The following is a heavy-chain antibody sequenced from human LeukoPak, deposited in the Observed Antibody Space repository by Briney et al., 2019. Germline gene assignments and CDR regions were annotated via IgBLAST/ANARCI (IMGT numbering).Heavy chain of an antibody. Sequence: ASVKVSCKASGGTFSSYAISWVRQAPGQGLEWMGRIIPIFGTANYAQKFQGRVTITTDESTSTAYMELSSLRSEDTAVYYCARDRDFWSGYHSDNWFDPWGQGTLVTVSS. V-gene: IGHV1-69*05. CDR3: ARDRDFWSGYHSDNWFDP. CDR2: IIPIFGTA. J-gene: IGHJ5*02. D-gene: IGHD3-3*01. CDR1: GGTFSSYA.